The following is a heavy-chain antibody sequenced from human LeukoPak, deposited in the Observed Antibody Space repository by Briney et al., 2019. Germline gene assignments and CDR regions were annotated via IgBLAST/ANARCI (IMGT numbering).Heavy chain of an antibody. J-gene: IGHJ6*03. CDR3: ARLYSSSWYGYYYYYYMDV. CDR2: ISSSSYI. Sequence: GGSLRLSCAASGFTFSSYWMSWVRQAPGKGLEWVSSISSSSYIYYADSVKGRFTISRDNAKNSLYLQMNSLRAEDTAVYYCARLYSSSWYGYYYYYYMDVWGKGTTVTVSS. D-gene: IGHD6-13*01. V-gene: IGHV3-21*01. CDR1: GFTFSSYW.